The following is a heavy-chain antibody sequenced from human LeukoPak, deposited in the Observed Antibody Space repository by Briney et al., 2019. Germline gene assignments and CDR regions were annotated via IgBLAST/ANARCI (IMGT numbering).Heavy chain of an antibody. J-gene: IGHJ3*02. D-gene: IGHD2-15*01. CDR3: ARARIVVVVEDAFDI. V-gene: IGHV1-46*01. CDR2: INPSGGST. CDR1: GYTFTSYY. Sequence: ASAKVSCKASGYTFTSYYMHWVRQAPGQGLEWMGIINPSGGSTSYAQKFQGRVTMTRDTSTSTVYMELSSLRSEDTAVYYCARARIVVVVEDAFDIWGQGTMVTVSS.